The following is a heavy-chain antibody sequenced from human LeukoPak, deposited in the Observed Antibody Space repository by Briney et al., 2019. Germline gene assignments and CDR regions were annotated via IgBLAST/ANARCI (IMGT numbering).Heavy chain of an antibody. CDR1: GSTFSNYN. CDR2: ISSSSSTI. CDR3: ARDPLDY. J-gene: IGHJ4*02. V-gene: IGHV3-48*01. Sequence: GSLRLSCAASGSTFSNYNMNWVRQAPGKGLEWLSYISSSSSTIYYADSVKGRFTISRDNAKNSLYLQMNSLRAEDTAVYYCARDPLDYWGQGTLVTVPS.